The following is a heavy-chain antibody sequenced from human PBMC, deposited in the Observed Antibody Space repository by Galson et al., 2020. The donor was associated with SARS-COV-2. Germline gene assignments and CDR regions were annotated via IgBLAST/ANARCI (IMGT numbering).Heavy chain of an antibody. D-gene: IGHD3-10*01. J-gene: IGHJ4*02. CDR2: ISGSGDNT. CDR3: AKRGSGSSFHFDY. CDR1: GFTFTTYA. Sequence: GGSLRLSCAASGFTFTTYAMSWVRQAPGKGLEWVSAISGSGDNTYYADSVKGRFTISRDNSKNMLSLQMNSLRADDTAVYYCAKRGSGSSFHFDYWGQGTLVTVSS. V-gene: IGHV3-23*01.